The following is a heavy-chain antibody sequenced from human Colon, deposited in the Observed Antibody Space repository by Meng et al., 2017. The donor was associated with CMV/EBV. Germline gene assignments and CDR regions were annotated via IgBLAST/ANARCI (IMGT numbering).Heavy chain of an antibody. CDR3: VRRHCSHTSCPHRYFDA. CDR1: GFTFGSYD. Sequence: GGSLRLSCEASGFTFGSYDMTWVRQAPGRGLEWVSSITTGGGYIYYADSVRGRFTVSRDNAKNWLFLEMTSLRADDTAVYCCVRRHCSHTSCPHRYFDAWGQGTLVTVSS. CDR2: ITTGGGYI. D-gene: IGHD2-2*01. V-gene: IGHV3-21*06. J-gene: IGHJ4*02.